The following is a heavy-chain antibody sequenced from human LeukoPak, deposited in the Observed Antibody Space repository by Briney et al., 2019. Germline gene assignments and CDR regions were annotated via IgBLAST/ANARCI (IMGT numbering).Heavy chain of an antibody. J-gene: IGHJ5*02. CDR2: IYYSGST. CDR3: ARDGRGSKVWFDP. D-gene: IGHD3-16*01. CDR1: GGSISSYY. V-gene: IGHV4-4*08. Sequence: PSETLSLTCTVSGGSISSYYWSWIRQPPGKGLEWIGYIYYSGSTYYNPSLKSRVTISVDTSKNQFSLKLSSVTAADTAVYYCARDGRGSKVWFDPWGQGTLVTVSS.